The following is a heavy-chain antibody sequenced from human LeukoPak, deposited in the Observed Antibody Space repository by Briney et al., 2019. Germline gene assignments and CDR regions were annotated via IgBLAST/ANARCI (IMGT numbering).Heavy chain of an antibody. CDR1: GFTFSTYA. J-gene: IGHJ4*02. Sequence: PGGSLRLSCAASGFTFSTYAMTWVRQPPGKGLEWIGGIYYSGSTYYNPSLKSRVTISVDTSKNQFSLKLSSVTAADTAVYYCARLQYCSGGSCYFIDYWGQGTLVTVSS. CDR2: IYYSGST. V-gene: IGHV4-39*01. CDR3: ARLQYCSGGSCYFIDY. D-gene: IGHD2-15*01.